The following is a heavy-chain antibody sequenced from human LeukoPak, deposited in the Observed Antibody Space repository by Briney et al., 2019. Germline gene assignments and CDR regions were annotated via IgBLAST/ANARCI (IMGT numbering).Heavy chain of an antibody. V-gene: IGHV3-48*03. CDR3: ARPYYVAANYYFDN. D-gene: IGHD1-26*01. CDR2: ISGRGDVM. Sequence: GGSLRLSCAASGFSFSNYEMNWVGQAPGKGLEWVSYISGRGDVMYYAYLVKGRFTISRDNAKNSLYLQMNSLRAEDTALYYCARPYYVAANYYFDNSGHGTLATLSS. J-gene: IGHJ4*03. CDR1: GFSFSNYE.